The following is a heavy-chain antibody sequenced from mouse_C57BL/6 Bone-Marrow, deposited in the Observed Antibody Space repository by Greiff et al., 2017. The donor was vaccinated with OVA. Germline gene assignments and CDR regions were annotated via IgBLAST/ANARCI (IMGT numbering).Heavy chain of an antibody. J-gene: IGHJ4*01. Sequence: EVQLVESGPELVKPGASVKISCKASGYSFIGYYMNWVKQSPEKSLEWIGEINPSTGGTTYNQKFKAKATLTVDKSSSTAYMQLKSLTSEDSAVYYCARRGDGYYYDYWGQGTSVTVSS. CDR3: ARRGDGYYYDY. D-gene: IGHD2-3*01. V-gene: IGHV1-42*01. CDR2: INPSTGGT. CDR1: GYSFIGYY.